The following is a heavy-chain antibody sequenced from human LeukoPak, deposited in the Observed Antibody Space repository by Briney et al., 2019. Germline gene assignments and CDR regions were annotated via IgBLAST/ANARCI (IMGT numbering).Heavy chain of an antibody. Sequence: PGGSLRLSCAASGFTFRSYAMSWVRQAPGKGLEWVSVIYSGGSTYYADSVKGRFTISRDNSKNTLYLQMNSLRAEDTAVYYCAKVFSYGSSYFDYWGQGTLVTVSS. D-gene: IGHD5-18*01. CDR2: IYSGGST. J-gene: IGHJ4*02. CDR1: GFTFRSYA. V-gene: IGHV3-23*03. CDR3: AKVFSYGSSYFDY.